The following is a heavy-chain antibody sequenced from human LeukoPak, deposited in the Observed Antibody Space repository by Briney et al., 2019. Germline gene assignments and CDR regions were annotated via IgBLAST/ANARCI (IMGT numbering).Heavy chain of an antibody. CDR2: LSRSGGST. V-gene: IGHV3-23*01. CDR1: GFTVSSFA. Sequence: GGSLRLSCAASGFTVSSFAMSWVRQAPGKGLEWVSALSRSGGSTYYADSVKGRFTISRHNSKNTLYLQMNSLRAEDTAVYYCARAPEWLIFDYWGQGTLVTVSS. D-gene: IGHD6-19*01. J-gene: IGHJ4*02. CDR3: ARAPEWLIFDY.